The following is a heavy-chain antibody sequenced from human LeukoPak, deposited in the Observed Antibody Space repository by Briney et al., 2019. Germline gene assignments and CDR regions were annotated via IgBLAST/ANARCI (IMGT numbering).Heavy chain of an antibody. CDR3: ARDYKSSCSGATCPYFDY. V-gene: IGHV1-18*01. D-gene: IGHD2-15*01. CDR1: GYNFVNYG. Sequence: ASVKVSCKTSGYNFVNYGVSWVRQAPGQGLEWMGWISAVNGDANSAHKFRGRLSMTMDTSTSTAYMELRSLRSDDTALYFCARDYKSSCSGATCPYFDYWGQGTLVTVSS. J-gene: IGHJ4*02. CDR2: ISAVNGDA.